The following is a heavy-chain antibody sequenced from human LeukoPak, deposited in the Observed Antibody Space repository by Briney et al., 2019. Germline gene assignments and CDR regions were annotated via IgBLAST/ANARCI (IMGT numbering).Heavy chain of an antibody. J-gene: IGHJ4*02. CDR3: ARTYTAMVNPNF. V-gene: IGHV1-2*02. CDR1: GYTFTGYY. Sequence: ASVMVSCKASGYTFTGYYMHWVRQAPGQGLEWMGWINPNSGGTNYAQKFQGRVTMTRDTSISTAYMELSRLRSDDTAVYYCARTYTAMVNPNFWGQGTLVTVSS. CDR2: INPNSGGT. D-gene: IGHD5-18*01.